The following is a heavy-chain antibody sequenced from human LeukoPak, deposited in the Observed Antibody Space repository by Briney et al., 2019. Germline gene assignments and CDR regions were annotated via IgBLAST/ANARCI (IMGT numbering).Heavy chain of an antibody. CDR2: IIPILDKA. CDR1: GGPFSSYT. J-gene: IGHJ4*02. D-gene: IGHD5-24*01. Sequence: SVKVSCKASGGPFSSYTISWVRQAPGQGLEWMGRIIPILDKANYAQKFQGRVTITADKSTGTAYMDLNSLRSEDTAAYYCAGGPEMATFDYWGQGTLVTVSS. V-gene: IGHV1-69*02. CDR3: AGGPEMATFDY.